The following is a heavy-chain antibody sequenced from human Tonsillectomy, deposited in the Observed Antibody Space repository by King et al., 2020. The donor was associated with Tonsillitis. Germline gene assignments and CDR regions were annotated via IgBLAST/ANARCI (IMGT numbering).Heavy chain of an antibody. J-gene: IGHJ4*02. V-gene: IGHV3-15*01. CDR1: GFSFSVAW. D-gene: IGHD6-19*01. CDR3: FTEGRQWLGHDY. CDR2: IKTNIEGATT. Sequence: VQLVESGGGLVKPGGSLRLSCEVSGFSFSVAWMGWVRQAPGKGLEWVGHIKTNIEGATTQYAAPVNDRFIISRDDSKNTVYLRLNSLKAEDTAVYFCFTEGRQWLGHDYWGQGSLVGVSS.